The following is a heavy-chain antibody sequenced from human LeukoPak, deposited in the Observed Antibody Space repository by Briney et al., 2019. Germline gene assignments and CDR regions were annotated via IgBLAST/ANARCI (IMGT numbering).Heavy chain of an antibody. CDR3: ARVPYYYDSSGYYYYFDY. D-gene: IGHD3-22*01. CDR1: GGSISSYY. Sequence: PSETLSLTCSVSGGSISSYYWSWIRQPPGQGLEWIGYIHYSGSTNYNPSLKSRVTISVDTSKNQFSLKLSSVTAADTAVYYCARVPYYYDSSGYYYYFDYWGQGTLVTVSS. V-gene: IGHV4-59*01. J-gene: IGHJ4*02. CDR2: IHYSGST.